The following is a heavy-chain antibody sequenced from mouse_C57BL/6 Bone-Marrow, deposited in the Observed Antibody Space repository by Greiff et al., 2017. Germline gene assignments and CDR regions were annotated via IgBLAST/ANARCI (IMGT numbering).Heavy chain of an antibody. J-gene: IGHJ4*01. V-gene: IGHV1-18*01. CDR3: ARRGYPGAMDY. D-gene: IGHD2-14*01. CDR1: GYTFTDYN. Sequence: EVQGVESGPELVKPGASVKIPCKASGYTFTDYNMDWVKQSHGKSLEWIGDINSNNGGTIYNQKFKGKATLTVDKSSSTAYMELNSLTSEDSAVYYCARRGYPGAMDYWGQGTSVTVSS. CDR2: INSNNGGT.